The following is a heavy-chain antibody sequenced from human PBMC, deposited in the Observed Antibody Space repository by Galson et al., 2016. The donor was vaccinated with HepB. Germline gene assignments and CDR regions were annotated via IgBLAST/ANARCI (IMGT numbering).Heavy chain of an antibody. V-gene: IGHV3-33*01. Sequence: SLRLSCAASGFTFSGYGMHWVRQAPGKGLEWVAVIWYDGNSKYYADSVKGRFTISRDYSKNTLYLQMNSLRVEDTAVYYCARSYSGNRPCDYWGQGTLVSVS. CDR1: GFTFSGYG. CDR3: ARSYSGNRPCDY. CDR2: IWYDGNSK. J-gene: IGHJ4*02. D-gene: IGHD6-13*01.